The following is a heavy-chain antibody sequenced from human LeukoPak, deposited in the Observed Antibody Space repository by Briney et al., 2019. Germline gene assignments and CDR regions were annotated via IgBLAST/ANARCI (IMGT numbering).Heavy chain of an antibody. V-gene: IGHV4-34*01. Sequence: PSETLSLTCAVYGGSFSGYYWGWIRRPPGKGLEWIGEINHSGTTNYNPSLKSRITISVDTSKNQFSLNLGSVTAADTAVYYCARPGSSGYYYYYGMDVWGQGTTVSVSS. D-gene: IGHD6-19*01. CDR2: INHSGTT. J-gene: IGHJ6*02. CDR1: GGSFSGYY. CDR3: ARPGSSGYYYYYGMDV.